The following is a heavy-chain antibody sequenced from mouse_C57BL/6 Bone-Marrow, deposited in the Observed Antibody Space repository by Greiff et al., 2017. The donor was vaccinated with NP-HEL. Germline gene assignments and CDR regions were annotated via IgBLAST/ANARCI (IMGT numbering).Heavy chain of an antibody. J-gene: IGHJ4*01. D-gene: IGHD2-5*01. CDR1: GFTFSSYG. CDR2: ISSGGSYT. V-gene: IGHV5-6*01. Sequence: EVQGVESGADLVKPGGSLKLSCAASGFTFSSYGMSWVRQTPDKRLEWVATISSGGSYTYYPDSVKGRFTISRDNAKNTLYLQMSSLKSEDTAMYYCADSNYEDYAMDYWGQGTSVTVSS. CDR3: ADSNYEDYAMDY.